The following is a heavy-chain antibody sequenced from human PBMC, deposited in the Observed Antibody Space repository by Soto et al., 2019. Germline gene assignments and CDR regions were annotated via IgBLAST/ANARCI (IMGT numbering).Heavy chain of an antibody. CDR2: IYYSGST. CDR1: GGSISSSSFY. CDR3: ARHVTGEWLAYFDY. V-gene: IGHV4-39*01. Sequence: GPGPGKTSETLSLTCSVSGGSISSSSFYWGWIRQPPGKGLEWIGSIYYSGSTYYNPSLKSRVTISVDTSKNQFSLKLSSVTAADTAVYHCARHVTGEWLAYFDYWGQGTLVTVSS. J-gene: IGHJ4*02. D-gene: IGHD6-19*01.